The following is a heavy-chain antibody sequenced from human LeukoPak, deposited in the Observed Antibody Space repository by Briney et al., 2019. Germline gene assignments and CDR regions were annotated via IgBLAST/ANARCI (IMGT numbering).Heavy chain of an antibody. CDR3: AKTQGYYDA. Sequence: GGSLRLSCVASGFTFSNYALSWVRQAPGKGLELVSGIYGSDDKTVYGDAVKGRFTISRDNSKNTLYLQMNSLRADDTAVYYCAKTQGYYDAWGQGALVTVSS. J-gene: IGHJ5*02. V-gene: IGHV3-23*01. D-gene: IGHD2-15*01. CDR2: IYGSDDKT. CDR1: GFTFSNYA.